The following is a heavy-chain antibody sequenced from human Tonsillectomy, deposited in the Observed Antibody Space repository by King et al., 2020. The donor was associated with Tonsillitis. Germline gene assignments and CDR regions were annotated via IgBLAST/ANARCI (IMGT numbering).Heavy chain of an antibody. J-gene: IGHJ4*02. D-gene: IGHD6-19*01. CDR1: GFTFSNYG. Sequence: VQLVESGGGVVQPGGSLRLSCAASGFTFSNYGMHWVRQAPGKGLEWVAFIRYDGSNKYYADSVKGRFTISRDNPKNTLYLQRNSLRAGDTAVYYCAKDAGQWLVEMEYFDYWGKGTLVTVSS. V-gene: IGHV3-30*02. CDR3: AKDAGQWLVEMEYFDY. CDR2: IRYDGSNK.